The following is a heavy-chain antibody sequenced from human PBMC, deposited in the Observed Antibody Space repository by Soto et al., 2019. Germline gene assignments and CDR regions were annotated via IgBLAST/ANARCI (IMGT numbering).Heavy chain of an antibody. V-gene: IGHV1-69*13. J-gene: IGHJ4*02. D-gene: IGHD1-7*01. Sequence: SVKVSCKASGGTFSSYAISWVRQAPGQGLERMGGIIPIFGTANYAQKFQGRVTITADESTSTAYMELSSLRSEDTAVYYCARRTGTTFPYFDYWGQGTLVTVSS. CDR2: IIPIFGTA. CDR1: GGTFSSYA. CDR3: ARRTGTTFPYFDY.